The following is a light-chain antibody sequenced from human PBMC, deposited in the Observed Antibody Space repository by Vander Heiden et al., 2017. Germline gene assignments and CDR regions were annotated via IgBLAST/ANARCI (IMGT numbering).Light chain of an antibody. J-gene: IGKJ1*01. CDR2: DES. CDR3: QQNRT. V-gene: IGKV3-20*01. Sequence: EIVLTQSPGTLSLSPGERATLSCRVSQSVSSHYLAWYQKKPGQAPRLLRYDESSRATGISDRFSGSGSGTDFTLTITRLEPEDFAVYYCQQNRTFGQGTKVEIK. CDR1: QSVSSHY.